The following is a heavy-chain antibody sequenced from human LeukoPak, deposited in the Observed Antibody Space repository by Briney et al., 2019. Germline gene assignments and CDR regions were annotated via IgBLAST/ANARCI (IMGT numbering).Heavy chain of an antibody. Sequence: PSETLSLTCAVYGGSFSGYYWSWIRQPPGKGLEWIGEINHSGSTNYNPSLKSRVTISVDTSKNQFSLKLSSVTAADTAVYYCVRRNYWLDYWGQGTLVTVSS. V-gene: IGHV4-34*01. CDR3: VRRNYWLDY. J-gene: IGHJ4*02. CDR1: GGSFSGYY. CDR2: INHSGST. D-gene: IGHD4-11*01.